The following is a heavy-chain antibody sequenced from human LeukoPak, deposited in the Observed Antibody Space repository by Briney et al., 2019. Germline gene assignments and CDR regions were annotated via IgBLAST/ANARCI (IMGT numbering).Heavy chain of an antibody. CDR3: ARGTGCTGGSCSYYGMDV. V-gene: IGHV1-3*01. CDR1: GYTFSSYA. D-gene: IGHD2-15*01. CDR2: INAGNGDT. J-gene: IGHJ6*02. Sequence: ASVKVSCKGSGYTFSSYAMHWVRQAPGQRLEWIGWINAGNGDTKYSQKFQGRVTITRDTSATTAYTELSSLRSEDTAVYYCARGTGCTGGSCSYYGMDVWGQGTTVTVSS.